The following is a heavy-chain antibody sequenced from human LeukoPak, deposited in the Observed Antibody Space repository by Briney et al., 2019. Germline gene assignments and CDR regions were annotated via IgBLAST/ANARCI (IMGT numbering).Heavy chain of an antibody. V-gene: IGHV3-11*04. J-gene: IGHJ3*02. D-gene: IGHD3-10*01. CDR1: GFTFSDYY. CDR3: ARDAPMVRGVRSAFDI. Sequence: GGSLRLSCAASGFTFSDYYMSWIRQAPGRGLEWISYISSSSGGTIYYTDSVKGRFTISRDNAKNSLYLQMNSLRAEDTAVYYCARDAPMVRGVRSAFDIWGQGTMVTVSS. CDR2: ISSSSGGTI.